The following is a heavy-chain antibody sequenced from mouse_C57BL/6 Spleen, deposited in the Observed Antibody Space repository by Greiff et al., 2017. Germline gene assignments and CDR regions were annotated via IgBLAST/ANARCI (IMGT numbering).Heavy chain of an antibody. V-gene: IGHV7-3*01. CDR1: GFTFTDYY. J-gene: IGHJ2*01. Sequence: EVMLVESGGGLVQPGGSLSLSCAASGFTFTDYYMSWVRQPPGQALEWLGFIRNKANGYTTEYSASVKGRFTISRDNSQSILYLQMNALRAEDSASYYCVRSFNWYYFDYWGQGTTLTVSA. CDR3: VRSFNWYYFDY. D-gene: IGHD4-1*01. CDR2: IRNKANGYTT.